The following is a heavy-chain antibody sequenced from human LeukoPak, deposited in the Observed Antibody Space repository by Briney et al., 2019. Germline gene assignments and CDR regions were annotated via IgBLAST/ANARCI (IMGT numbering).Heavy chain of an antibody. V-gene: IGHV4-61*02. J-gene: IGHJ6*03. CDR1: GGSICSGSYY. D-gene: IGHD3-10*01. Sequence: SQTLSLTCNVSGGSICSGSYYWSWIRQPAGKGLEWIGRIYTSGTTNYNPSLKSRVTISVDTSKNQFSLNLNFVTAADTAVYFCARSVGGSYYYYYMDVWGTGTTVTVSS. CDR3: ARSVGGSYYYYYMDV. CDR2: IYTSGTT.